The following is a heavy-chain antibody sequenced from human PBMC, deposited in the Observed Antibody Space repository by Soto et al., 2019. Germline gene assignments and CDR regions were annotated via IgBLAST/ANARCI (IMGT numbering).Heavy chain of an antibody. CDR2: INHSGST. Sequence: QVQLQQWGAGLLKPSETLSLTCAVYGGSFSGYYWSWIRQPPGKGPEWIGEINHSGSTNYNPSLKSRVTISVDTSKNQFSLKLSSVTAADTAVYYCARGGMGYYYMDVWGKGTTVTVSS. CDR1: GGSFSGYY. V-gene: IGHV4-34*01. J-gene: IGHJ6*03. CDR3: ARGGMGYYYMDV. D-gene: IGHD1-20*01.